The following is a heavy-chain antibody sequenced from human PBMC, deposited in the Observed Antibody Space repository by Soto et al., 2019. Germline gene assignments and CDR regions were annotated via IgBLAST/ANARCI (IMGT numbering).Heavy chain of an antibody. CDR1: GYTFSNYY. Sequence: QVQLVQSGAEVKKPGASVKVSCKASGYTFSNYYMHWVRQAPGQGLEWMGIINPSGGSTSYGQKFQGRLTMTRDTSTSTVYMELSTLRSEDTAVYYCARDRDGYNGAFDYWGQGTLVTVSS. J-gene: IGHJ4*02. CDR3: ARDRDGYNGAFDY. V-gene: IGHV1-46*03. CDR2: INPSGGST. D-gene: IGHD5-18*01.